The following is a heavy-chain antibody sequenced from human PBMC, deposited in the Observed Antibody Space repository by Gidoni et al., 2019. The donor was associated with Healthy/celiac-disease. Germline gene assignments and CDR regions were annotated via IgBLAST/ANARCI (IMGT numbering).Heavy chain of an antibody. Sequence: QVQLVQSGAEVKKPGASVKVSCKVSGYTLTELSMHWVRQAPGKGLEWMGGFDPEDGETIYAQKFQGRVTMTEDTSTDTAVYYCATNPWGTYYYDSSGPGAFDYWGQGTLVTVSS. CDR1: GYTLTELS. CDR3: GPGAFDY. V-gene: IGHV1-24*01. D-gene: IGHD3-22*01. J-gene: IGHJ4*02. CDR2: FDPEDGET.